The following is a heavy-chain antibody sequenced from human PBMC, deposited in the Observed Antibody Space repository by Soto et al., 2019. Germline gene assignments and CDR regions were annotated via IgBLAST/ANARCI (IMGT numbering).Heavy chain of an antibody. J-gene: IGHJ4*02. V-gene: IGHV4-30-2*01. CDR1: GGSISSGGYS. CDR3: ARASTTVTTLDY. D-gene: IGHD4-17*01. Sequence: QLQLQESGSGLVKPSQTLSLTCAVSGGSISSGGYSWSWIRQPPGKGLEWIGYIYHSGSTYYNPSLKGRVSISVDRSKNQFSLKLSSVPAADTAVYYCARASTTVTTLDYWGQGTLVTVSS. CDR2: IYHSGST.